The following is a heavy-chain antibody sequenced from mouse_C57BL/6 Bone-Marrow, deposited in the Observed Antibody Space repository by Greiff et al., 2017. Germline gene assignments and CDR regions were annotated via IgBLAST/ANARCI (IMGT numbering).Heavy chain of an antibody. D-gene: IGHD2-4*01. CDR1: GYTFTSYW. J-gene: IGHJ1*03. CDR2: IDPSDSYT. V-gene: IGHV1-59*01. Sequence: VQLQQPGAELVRPGTSVKLSCKASGYTFTSYWMHWVKQRPGQGLEWIGVIDPSDSYTNYNQKFKGKATLTVDTSSSTAYMQLSSLTSEDSAVYYCAIYYDYPYDVWGTGTTVTVSS. CDR3: AIYYDYPYDV.